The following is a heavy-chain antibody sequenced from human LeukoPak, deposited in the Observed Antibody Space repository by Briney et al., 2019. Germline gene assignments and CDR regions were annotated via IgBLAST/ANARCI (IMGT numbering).Heavy chain of an antibody. Sequence: GASVKVSCKASGYTFTSYGISWVRQAPGQGLEWMGWICAYNGNTNYAQKLQGRVTMTTDTSTSTAYMELRSLRSDDTAVYYCARVTEWELLPDFDYWGQETLVTVSS. CDR2: ICAYNGNT. CDR3: ARVTEWELLPDFDY. CDR1: GYTFTSYG. V-gene: IGHV1-18*01. J-gene: IGHJ4*02. D-gene: IGHD1-26*01.